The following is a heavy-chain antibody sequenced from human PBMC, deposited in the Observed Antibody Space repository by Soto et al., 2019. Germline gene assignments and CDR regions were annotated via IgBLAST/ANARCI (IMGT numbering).Heavy chain of an antibody. CDR3: AHRGRYGDYESWYFDL. V-gene: IGHV2-5*02. CDR1: GFSLSTSGVG. CDR2: IYWDDDK. D-gene: IGHD4-17*01. Sequence: SGPTLVNPTQTLTLTCTFSGFSLSTSGVGVGWIRQPPGKALEWLALIYWDDDKRYSPSLKSRLTITKDTSKNQVVLTMTNMDPVDTATYYCAHRGRYGDYESWYFDLWGRGTLVTVSS. J-gene: IGHJ2*01.